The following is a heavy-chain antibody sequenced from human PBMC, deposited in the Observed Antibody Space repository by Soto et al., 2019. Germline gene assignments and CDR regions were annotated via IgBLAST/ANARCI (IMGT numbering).Heavy chain of an antibody. J-gene: IGHJ4*02. CDR3: AAGEPLLY. CDR2: IYSGGST. V-gene: IGHV3-53*01. CDR1: GFTVSSNY. Sequence: GGSLRLSCAASGFTVSSNYMSWVRQAPGKGLEWVSVIYSGGSTYYADSVKGRFTISRDNSKNTVSLHMDSLGAEDTAMYYCAAGEPLLYRGRGTLVTVSS. D-gene: IGHD3-10*01.